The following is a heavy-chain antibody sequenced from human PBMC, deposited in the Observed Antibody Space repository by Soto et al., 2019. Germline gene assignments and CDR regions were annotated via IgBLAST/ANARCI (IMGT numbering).Heavy chain of an antibody. D-gene: IGHD3-10*01. V-gene: IGHV3-23*01. CDR1: VLTVSSYA. J-gene: IGHJ6*02. CDR2: ISGSGGST. Sequence: GGSLRLSCAASVLTVSSYAMSWVRQAPGKGLEWVSAISGSGGSTYYADSVKGRFTISRDNSKNTLYLQMNSLRAEDTAVYYCAKEWFGELLVRYYYYYGMDVWGQGTTVTVSS. CDR3: AKEWFGELLVRYYYYYGMDV.